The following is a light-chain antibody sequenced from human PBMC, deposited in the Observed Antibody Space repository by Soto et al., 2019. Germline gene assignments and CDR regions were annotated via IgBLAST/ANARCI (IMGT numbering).Light chain of an antibody. CDR1: QSLSSSS. CDR2: DAS. V-gene: IGKV3D-20*01. CDR3: QQYGSSPIT. Sequence: EIVLTQSPATLSLSPGERATLSCGASQSLSSSSLAWYQQKPGLAPRLLIYDASNRAAGIPDRFSGSGSGTDFTLTNNSLEPDDFAVYFCQQYGSSPITFGQGTRLEI. J-gene: IGKJ5*01.